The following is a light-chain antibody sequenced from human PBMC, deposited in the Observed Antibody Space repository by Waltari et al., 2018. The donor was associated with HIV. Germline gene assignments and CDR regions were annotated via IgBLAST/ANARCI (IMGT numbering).Light chain of an antibody. CDR2: EKN. V-gene: IGLV1-51*02. Sequence: QSVLTQPPSVSAAPGQKVTIPCSGSHSNIGNNFVSWYQHLPGTAPKLHIYEKNRRPSRIPDRFSASKTGTSATLGITGLQTGDEAIYYCATWDNSLRAMFGGGTKLTVL. CDR3: ATWDNSLRAM. CDR1: HSNIGNNF. J-gene: IGLJ3*02.